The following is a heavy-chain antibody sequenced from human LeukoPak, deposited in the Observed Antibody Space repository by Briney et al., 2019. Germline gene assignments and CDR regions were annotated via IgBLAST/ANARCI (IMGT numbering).Heavy chain of an antibody. V-gene: IGHV3-23*01. J-gene: IGHJ2*01. Sequence: GGSLRLSCAASGFTFSSYAMSWVHQAPGKGLEWVSAISGSGGSTYYADSVKGRFTISRDNSKNSLYLQMNSLRAEDTAVYYCARAPESYWYFDLWGRGTLVTVSS. CDR1: GFTFSSYA. CDR3: ARAPESYWYFDL. CDR2: ISGSGGST.